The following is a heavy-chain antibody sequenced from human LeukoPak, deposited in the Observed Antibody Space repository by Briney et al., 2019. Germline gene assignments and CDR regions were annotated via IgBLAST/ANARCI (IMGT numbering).Heavy chain of an antibody. V-gene: IGHV3-7*01. CDR3: ASKDYGNDY. CDR2: IKQDGSER. CDR1: GFSMSGYW. J-gene: IGHJ4*02. D-gene: IGHD4-17*01. Sequence: PGGSLRLSCAASGFSMSGYWMSWVRQAPGKGLEWVANIKQDGSERHYADSVKGRFTISRDNAQNSLYLQMNSLRAEDTAVYYCASKDYGNDYWGQGTLVTVSS.